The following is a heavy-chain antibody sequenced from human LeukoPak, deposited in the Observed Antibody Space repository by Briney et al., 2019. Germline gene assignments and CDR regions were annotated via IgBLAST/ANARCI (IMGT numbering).Heavy chain of an antibody. CDR1: GGTFSSYA. CDR3: ARDSDVDTAMFVYYVDY. Sequence: GASVKVSCKASGGTFSSYAISWVRQAPGQGLEWMGGIIPIFGTANYAQKFQGRVTITADESTSTAYMELSSLRSEDTAVYYCARDSDVDTAMFVYYVDYWCRGSLVTVSS. J-gene: IGHJ4*02. CDR2: IIPIFGTA. V-gene: IGHV1-69*13. D-gene: IGHD5-18*01.